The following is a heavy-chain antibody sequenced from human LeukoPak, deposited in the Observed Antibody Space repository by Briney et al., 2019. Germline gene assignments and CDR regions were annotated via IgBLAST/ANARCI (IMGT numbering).Heavy chain of an antibody. V-gene: IGHV1-2*02. CDR2: VSPSSGGT. D-gene: IGHD6-19*01. CDR1: GYTFTDYY. Sequence: ASVKVSCKASGYTFTDYYIRWVRQAPGQGLEWMGWVSPSSGGTLYAQEFQGRVTLTRDTSISTAYMELSSLRSDDTAVYFCAIRRRSGWPFDFWGQGSLVTVSS. J-gene: IGHJ4*02. CDR3: AIRRRSGWPFDF.